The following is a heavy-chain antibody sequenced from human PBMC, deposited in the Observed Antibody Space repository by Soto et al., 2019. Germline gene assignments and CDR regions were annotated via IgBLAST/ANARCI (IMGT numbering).Heavy chain of an antibody. D-gene: IGHD5-18*01. CDR1: GFTFSSYG. CDR3: ASGASAYSYSSPAFDF. V-gene: IGHV3-30*03. J-gene: IGHJ4*02. Sequence: PGGSLRLSCAASGFTFSSYGMHWVRQAPGKGLEWVAVISYDGSNKYYADSVKGRFIISRDNSKNTLYLQMNSLRAEDTAVYYCASGASAYSYSSPAFDFWCQGTLVTVAS. CDR2: ISYDGSNK.